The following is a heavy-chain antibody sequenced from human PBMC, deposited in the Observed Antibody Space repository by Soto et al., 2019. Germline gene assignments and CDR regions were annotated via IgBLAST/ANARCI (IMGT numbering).Heavy chain of an antibody. V-gene: IGHV1-3*05. D-gene: IGHD3-10*01. Sequence: QVQLVQSGAEEKKPGASVKVSCKASGYTFTSYAMHWVRQAPGQRLEWMGWINAGNGNTKYSQKFQGRVTITRETSASTAYMELSSLRSEDTAVYYCARVSLTGSYPFDYWGQGTLVTVSS. CDR1: GYTFTSYA. CDR3: ARVSLTGSYPFDY. J-gene: IGHJ4*02. CDR2: INAGNGNT.